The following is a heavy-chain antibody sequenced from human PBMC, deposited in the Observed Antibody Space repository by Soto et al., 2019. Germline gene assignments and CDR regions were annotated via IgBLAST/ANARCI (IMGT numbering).Heavy chain of an antibody. D-gene: IGHD3-22*01. J-gene: IGHJ4*02. V-gene: IGHV4-30-2*01. CDR3: ARGGVYYYDSSGYYFSTYYFDY. CDR2: IYHSGST. Sequence: SETLSLTCAVSGGSISSGGYSWSWIRQPPGKGLEWIGYIYHSGSTYYNPSLKSRVTISVDRSKNQFSLKLSSVTAADTAVYYCARGGVYYYDSSGYYFSTYYFDYWGQGTLVTVSS. CDR1: GGSISSGGYS.